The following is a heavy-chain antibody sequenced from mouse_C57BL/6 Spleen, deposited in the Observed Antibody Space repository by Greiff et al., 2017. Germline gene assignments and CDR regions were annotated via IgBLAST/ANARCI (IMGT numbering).Heavy chain of an antibody. V-gene: IGHV2-5*01. J-gene: IGHJ2*01. CDR1: GFSLTSYG. CDR3: ARDLANWDGCFDY. Sequence: VQRVESGPGLVQPSQSLSITCTVSGFSLTSYGVHWVRQSPGKGLEWLGVIWRGGSTDYNAAFMSRLSITKDNSKSQVFFKMNSLQADDTAIYYCARDLANWDGCFDYWGQGTTLTVSS. CDR2: IWRGGST. D-gene: IGHD4-1*01.